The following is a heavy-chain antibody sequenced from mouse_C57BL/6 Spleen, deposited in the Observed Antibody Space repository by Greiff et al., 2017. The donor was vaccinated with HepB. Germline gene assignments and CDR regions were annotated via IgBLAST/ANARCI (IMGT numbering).Heavy chain of an antibody. CDR2: INPNNGGT. CDR3: ASYYYGSFFAY. CDR1: GYTFTDYN. J-gene: IGHJ3*01. V-gene: IGHV1-18*01. D-gene: IGHD1-1*01. Sequence: EVQLQQSGPELVKPGASVKIPCKASGYTFTDYNMDWVKQSHGQSLEWIGDINPNNGGTIYNQKFKGKATFTVDKSSSTAYMELRSLTSEDTAVYYCASYYYGSFFAYWGQGTLVTVSA.